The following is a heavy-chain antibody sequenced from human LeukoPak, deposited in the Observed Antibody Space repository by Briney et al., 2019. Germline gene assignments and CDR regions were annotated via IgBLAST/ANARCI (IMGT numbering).Heavy chain of an antibody. V-gene: IGHV4-4*07. J-gene: IGHJ4*02. CDR1: GGSISSYY. Sequence: PSETLSLTCTVSGGSISSYYWSWIRQPAGKGLEWIGRIYTSGGTNYNPSLKSRVTISVDKSKNQFSLKLSSVTAADTAVYYCARDQPNDSSFDYWGQGTLVTVSS. CDR3: ARDQPNDSSFDY. D-gene: IGHD3-22*01. CDR2: IYTSGGT.